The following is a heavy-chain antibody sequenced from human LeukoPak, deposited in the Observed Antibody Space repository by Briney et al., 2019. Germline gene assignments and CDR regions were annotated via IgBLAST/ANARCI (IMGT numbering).Heavy chain of an antibody. Sequence: PGGSLRLSCAVSRFTFRSYDMYWVRQAPRKGLEWVSYISSGSSSTRYYADSVKGRFTISRDNAKNSLYLQMNSLRAEDTAVYYCAGGAPVYSSGWYGSRFDYWGQGTLVTVSS. CDR2: ISSGSSSTR. V-gene: IGHV3-48*01. J-gene: IGHJ4*02. D-gene: IGHD6-19*01. CDR3: AGGAPVYSSGWYGSRFDY. CDR1: RFTFRSYD.